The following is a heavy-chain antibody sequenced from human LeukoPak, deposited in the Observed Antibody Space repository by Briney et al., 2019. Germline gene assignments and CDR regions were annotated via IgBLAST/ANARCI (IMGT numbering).Heavy chain of an antibody. CDR3: ACRMFARNWLQP. J-gene: IGHJ5*02. D-gene: IGHD3-10*02. V-gene: IGHV5-51*01. CDR1: GYSFIDYW. CDR2: IYPGDSRT. Sequence: GESLKISCQGSGYSFIDYWIGWVRQMPGKGLEWMAVIYPGDSRTRYNPSFQGQVTISADKSLNTAYIEWNSLKASDTGLYHCACRMFARNWLQPWGQGTLVTVSS.